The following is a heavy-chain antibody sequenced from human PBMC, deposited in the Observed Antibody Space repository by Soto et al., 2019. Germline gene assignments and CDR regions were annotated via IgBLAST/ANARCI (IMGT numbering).Heavy chain of an antibody. CDR1: GGSISSYY. CDR3: ARGPYYDFWSGYAPYYYYYGMDV. J-gene: IGHJ6*02. V-gene: IGHV4-59*01. Sequence: SETLSLTCTVSGGSISSYYWSWIRQPPGKGLEWIGYIYYSWSTNYNPSLKSRVTISVDTSKNQFSLKLSSVTAADTAVYYCARGPYYDFWSGYAPYYYYYGMDVWGQGTTVTVSS. CDR2: IYYSWST. D-gene: IGHD3-3*01.